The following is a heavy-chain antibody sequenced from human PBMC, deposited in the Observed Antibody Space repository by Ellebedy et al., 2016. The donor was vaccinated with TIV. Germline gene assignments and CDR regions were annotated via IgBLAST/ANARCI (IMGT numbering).Heavy chain of an antibody. CDR1: GFTFSSNS. Sequence: PGGSLRLSCAASGFTFSSNSMNWVRQAPGKGLEWVSYISDSSSTKFYADSVKGRFTISRDNAKNSLYLQMNSLRDEDTAVYYCARPMHQLGLLYYYAVDVWGQGTTVTVSS. CDR2: ISDSSSTK. CDR3: ARPMHQLGLLYYYAVDV. J-gene: IGHJ6*02. V-gene: IGHV3-48*02. D-gene: IGHD6-13*01.